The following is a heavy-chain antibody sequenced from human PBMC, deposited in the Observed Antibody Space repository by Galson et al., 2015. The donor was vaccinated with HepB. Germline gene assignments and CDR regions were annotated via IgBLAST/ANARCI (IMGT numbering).Heavy chain of an antibody. D-gene: IGHD4-17*01. J-gene: IGHJ6*02. CDR3: LRETSPGGADV. CDR1: GFPCDDFA. V-gene: IGHV3-9*01. CDR2: LYCKTGGT. Sequence: SLRLSCAFSGFPCDDFAMRWVRQSPGKGLEWVSGLYCKTGGTGYADSVRGRFTVSRDNAQKFLFLQMNSLRVEDTALYYCLRETSPGGADVWGQGTAVTVSS.